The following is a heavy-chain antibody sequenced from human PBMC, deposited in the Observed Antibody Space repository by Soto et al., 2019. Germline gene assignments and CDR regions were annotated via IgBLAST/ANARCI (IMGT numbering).Heavy chain of an antibody. J-gene: IGHJ3*02. CDR2: MNPNSGNT. V-gene: IGHV1-8*01. Sequence: QVQLVQSGAEVKKPGASVKVSCKASGYTFTSYDINWVRQATGQGLEWMGWMNPNSGNTGYAQKYQGRATMTRNTSISAAKMELSSLRSEDTAVFYCAGGWGELLWFGESPNAFDIWGQGTMVTVSS. CDR3: AGGWGELLWFGESPNAFDI. CDR1: GYTFTSYD. D-gene: IGHD3-10*01.